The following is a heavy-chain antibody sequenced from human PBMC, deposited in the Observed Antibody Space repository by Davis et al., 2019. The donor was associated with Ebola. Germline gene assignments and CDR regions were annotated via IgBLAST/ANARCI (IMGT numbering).Heavy chain of an antibody. J-gene: IGHJ6*02. V-gene: IGHV1-69*13. Sequence: SVKVSCKASGGSFSTYTISWVRQAPGQGLEWMGGIIPIFGTANYAQKFQGRVTITADEPTSTAYMELSSLRSEDTAVYYCARDHSSRSGGMDVWGQGTTVTVSS. CDR1: GGSFSTYT. CDR2: IIPIFGTA. D-gene: IGHD3-10*01. CDR3: ARDHSSRSGGMDV.